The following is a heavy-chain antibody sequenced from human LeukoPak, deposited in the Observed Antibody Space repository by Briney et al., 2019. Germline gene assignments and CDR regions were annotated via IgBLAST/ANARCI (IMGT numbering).Heavy chain of an antibody. CDR2: ISSSSSYI. D-gene: IGHD3-22*01. CDR1: GFTFSSYA. Sequence: PGGSLRLSCAASGFTFSSYAMNWVRQAPGKGLEWVSSISSSSSYIYYADSVKGRFTISRDNAKNSLYLQMNSLRAEDTAVYYCARDSTYDSSYYFDYWGQGTLVTVSS. V-gene: IGHV3-21*01. CDR3: ARDSTYDSSYYFDY. J-gene: IGHJ4*02.